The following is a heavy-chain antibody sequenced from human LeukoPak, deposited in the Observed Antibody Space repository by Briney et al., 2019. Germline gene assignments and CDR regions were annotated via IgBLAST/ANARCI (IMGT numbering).Heavy chain of an antibody. CDR3: ARVRGGKWSPSAFDI. V-gene: IGHV1-8*03. CDR2: VNPNSGNT. D-gene: IGHD2-15*01. CDR1: GYTFTSYD. J-gene: IGHJ3*02. Sequence: ASVKVSCKASGYTFTSYDINWVRQAPEEGLEWMGWVNPNSGNTGYAQKFQGRVTITRKTSISTAYMELSSLRSEDTAVYYCARVRGGKWSPSAFDIWGQGTMVTVSS.